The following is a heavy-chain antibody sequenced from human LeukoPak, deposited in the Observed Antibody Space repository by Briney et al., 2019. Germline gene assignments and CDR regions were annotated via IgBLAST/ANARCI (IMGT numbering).Heavy chain of an antibody. CDR3: ARGALGYCSGGRCYSPFDF. J-gene: IGHJ4*02. D-gene: IGHD2-15*01. V-gene: IGHV3-7*05. CDR1: GFTFSSYW. CDR2: IDQVGSEK. Sequence: GGSLRLSCAASGFTFSSYWMTWDRQGPGKGLEWVATIDQVGSEKYYVDSVKGRFTISRDNAKNSLYLQMNSLRAEDTAVYYCARGALGYCSGGRCYSPFDFWGQGTLVTVSS.